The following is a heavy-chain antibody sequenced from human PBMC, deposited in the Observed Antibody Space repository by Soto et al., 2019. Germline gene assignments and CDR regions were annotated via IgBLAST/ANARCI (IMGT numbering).Heavy chain of an antibody. CDR1: GGSISSSDW. V-gene: IGHV4-4*02. J-gene: IGHJ5*02. CDR2: IYHSGST. D-gene: IGHD3-10*01. Sequence: LSLTCAVSGGSISSSDWWSWVRQPPGKGLEWIGEIYHSGSTNYNPSLKSRVTISVDKSKNQFSLKLSSVTAADTAVYYCAREYSNTYYYGSGSYYNGGWFDPWGQGTLVTSPQ. CDR3: AREYSNTYYYGSGSYYNGGWFDP.